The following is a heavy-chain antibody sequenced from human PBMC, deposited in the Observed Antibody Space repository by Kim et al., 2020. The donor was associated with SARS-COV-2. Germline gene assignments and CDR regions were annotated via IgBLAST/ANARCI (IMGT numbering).Heavy chain of an antibody. CDR3: AKDKRYCSSTSCYYYYYGMDV. CDR1: GFTFDDYT. Sequence: GGSLRLSCAASGFTFDDYTMHWVRQAPGKGLEWVSLICWDGGSTYYADSVKGRFTISRDNTKNSLYLQMNSLRTEDTAVYYCAKDKRYCSSTSCYYYYYGMDVWGQGTRVTVSS. V-gene: IGHV3-43*01. D-gene: IGHD2-2*01. CDR2: ICWDGGST. J-gene: IGHJ6*02.